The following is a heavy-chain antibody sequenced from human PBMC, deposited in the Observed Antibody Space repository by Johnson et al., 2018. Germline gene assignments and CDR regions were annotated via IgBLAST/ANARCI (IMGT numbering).Heavy chain of an antibody. CDR2: IHYTGST. V-gene: IGHV4-59*01. Sequence: QERLQESGPGLVEPTETLSLTCNVSGGSINSYYWSWIRQPPGKGLEWIGYIHYTGSTNYKSSLKSRVTISVDRSKSQFSLKLSSVTAADTAVYYCARLPHYFWGMDVWGQGTTVTVSS. D-gene: IGHD2-21*01. CDR1: GGSINSYY. CDR3: ARLPHYFWGMDV. J-gene: IGHJ6*02.